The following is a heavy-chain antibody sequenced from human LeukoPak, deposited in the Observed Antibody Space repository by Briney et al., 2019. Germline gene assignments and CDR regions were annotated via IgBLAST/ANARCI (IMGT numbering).Heavy chain of an antibody. CDR2: INHSGST. CDR1: GGSFSGHY. Sequence: PSETPSLTCAVYGGSFSGHYWSWIRQPPGKGLEWIGEINHSGSTNYNPSLKSRVATSVDTSKNQFSLKLSSVTAADTAVYFCARARGGVAIDFWGQGTRVTVSA. J-gene: IGHJ4*02. V-gene: IGHV4-34*01. D-gene: IGHD5-12*01. CDR3: ARARGGVAIDF.